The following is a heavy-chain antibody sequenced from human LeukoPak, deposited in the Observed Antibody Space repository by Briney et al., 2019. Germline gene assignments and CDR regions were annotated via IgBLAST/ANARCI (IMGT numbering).Heavy chain of an antibody. CDR2: IYPGDSDT. CDR3: ARGAAGTTPDYYYFGLDV. Sequence: GESLQISCKGSGYRFTDYWIGWVRRMPGKGLEWMGIIYPGDSDTRYSPSFQGQVTISADKCIKTAHLQWSSLKASDTAMYYCARGAAGTTPDYYYFGLDVWGQGTTVRVSS. D-gene: IGHD1-7*01. CDR1: GYRFTDYW. J-gene: IGHJ6*02. V-gene: IGHV5-51*01.